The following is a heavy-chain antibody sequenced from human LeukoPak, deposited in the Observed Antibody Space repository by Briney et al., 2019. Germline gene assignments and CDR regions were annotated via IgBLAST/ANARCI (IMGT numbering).Heavy chain of an antibody. CDR1: GFIFSSYA. D-gene: IGHD2-2*02. V-gene: IGHV3-30*01. Sequence: GGSLRLSCAASGFIFSSYAMHWVRQAPGKGLEWVAVISYDGSNKYYADSVKGRFTISRDNSKNTLYLQMNSLRAEDTAVYYCARDRKYCSSTSCYNFFGYWGQGTLVTVSS. J-gene: IGHJ4*02. CDR2: ISYDGSNK. CDR3: ARDRKYCSSTSCYNFFGY.